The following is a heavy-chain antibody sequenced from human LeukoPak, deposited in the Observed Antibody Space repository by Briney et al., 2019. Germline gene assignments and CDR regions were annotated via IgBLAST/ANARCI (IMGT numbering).Heavy chain of an antibody. CDR3: ARVRTDYYYGVDV. CDR2: IYHSGSS. Sequence: SETLCLTCAASGGSISSGGYSWSWIRQPPGQGLVWTGYIYHSGSSYYHPSLKSRVTISVDRSKNQFSLKLSSVTAADTAVYYCARVRTDYYYGVDVWGQGTTVTASS. CDR1: GGSISSGGYS. J-gene: IGHJ6*02. V-gene: IGHV4-30-2*01.